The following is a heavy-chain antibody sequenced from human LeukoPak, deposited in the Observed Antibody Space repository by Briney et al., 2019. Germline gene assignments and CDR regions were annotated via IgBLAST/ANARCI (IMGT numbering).Heavy chain of an antibody. J-gene: IGHJ3*02. CDR1: GESISGFY. CDR3: ARAFRGIFGVFEAFDI. D-gene: IGHD3-3*01. Sequence: SETLSLTCTVSGESISGFYWTWIRQPPGKGLEWIGYIYYSGSTNYNPSLKSRVTISEDTSKNQFSLKLSSVTAADTAVYYCARAFRGIFGVFEAFDIWGQGTMVTVSS. CDR2: IYYSGST. V-gene: IGHV4-59*08.